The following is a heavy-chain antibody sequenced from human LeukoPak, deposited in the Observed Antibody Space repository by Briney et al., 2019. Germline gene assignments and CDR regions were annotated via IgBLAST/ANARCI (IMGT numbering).Heavy chain of an antibody. CDR2: INPNSGGT. J-gene: IGHJ6*03. CDR1: GYTFTGYY. V-gene: IGHV1-2*04. CDR3: ARGIAAGDKQRITIFGVVDYYYMDV. Sequence: ASVKVSCKASGYTFTGYYMHWVRQAPGQGLEWMGWINPNSGGTNYAQKFQGWVTMTRDTSISTAYMELSRLRSDDTAVYYCARGIAAGDKQRITIFGVVDYYYMDVWGKGTTVTVSS. D-gene: IGHD3-3*01.